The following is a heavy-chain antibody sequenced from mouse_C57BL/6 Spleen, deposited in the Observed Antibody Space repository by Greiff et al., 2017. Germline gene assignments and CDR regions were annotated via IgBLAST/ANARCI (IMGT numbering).Heavy chain of an antibody. CDR1: GYTFTSYW. D-gene: IGHD2-4*01. V-gene: IGHV1-64*01. Sequence: QVQLQQSGAELVKPGASVKLSCKASGYTFTSYWMHWVKQRPGQGLEWIGMIHPNSGSTNYNEKFKSKATLTVDQSSSTAYMQLSSLTSEDSAVYYCASSTYYDYEDGYWGQGTTLTVSS. CDR2: IHPNSGST. J-gene: IGHJ2*01. CDR3: ASSTYYDYEDGY.